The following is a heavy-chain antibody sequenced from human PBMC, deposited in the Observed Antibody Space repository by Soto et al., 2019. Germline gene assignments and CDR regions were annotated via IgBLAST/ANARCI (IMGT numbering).Heavy chain of an antibody. D-gene: IGHD6-25*01. CDR2: INAGNGNT. CDR1: GYTFTSYA. J-gene: IGHJ3*02. CDR3: ASELPAGTFDI. V-gene: IGHV1-3*01. Sequence: QVQLVQSGAEVKKPGASVKVSCKASGYTFTSYAMHWVRQAPGQRLEWMGWINAGNGNTKYSQKFQGRVTITRDTPASTAYMELSSLRSEDTAVYYCASELPAGTFDIWGQGTMVPVSS.